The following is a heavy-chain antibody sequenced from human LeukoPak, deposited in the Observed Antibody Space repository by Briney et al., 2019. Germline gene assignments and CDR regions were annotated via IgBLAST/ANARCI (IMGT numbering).Heavy chain of an antibody. CDR2: IYTSGST. CDR1: GGSISSSSYY. D-gene: IGHD3-10*01. Sequence: SETPSLTCTVSGGSISSSSYYWGWIRQPAGKGLEWIGRIYTSGSTNYNPSLKSRVTISVDTSKNQFSLKLSSVTAADTAVYYCARESRTYYYGSGSLADAFDIWGQGTMVTVSS. J-gene: IGHJ3*02. CDR3: ARESRTYYYGSGSLADAFDI. V-gene: IGHV4-61*02.